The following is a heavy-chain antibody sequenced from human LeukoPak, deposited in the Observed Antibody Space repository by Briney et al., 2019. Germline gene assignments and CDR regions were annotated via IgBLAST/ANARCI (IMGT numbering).Heavy chain of an antibody. CDR2: IYSGGST. CDR1: GFTVSSNY. J-gene: IGHJ6*03. V-gene: IGHV3-53*01. Sequence: GGSLRLSCAASGFTVSSNYMSWVRQAPGKGLEWVSVIYSGGSTYYADSVKGRFTISRDNSKNTLYLQMNSLRAEDTAVYYCAKGQPDIVVVPAAIRYYYYYMDVWGKGTTVTVSS. D-gene: IGHD2-2*01. CDR3: AKGQPDIVVVPAAIRYYYYYMDV.